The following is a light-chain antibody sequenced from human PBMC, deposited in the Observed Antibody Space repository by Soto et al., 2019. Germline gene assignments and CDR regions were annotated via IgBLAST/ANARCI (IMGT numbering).Light chain of an antibody. CDR2: EVN. V-gene: IGLV2-8*01. J-gene: IGLJ1*01. CDR3: SSYAGSSNV. CDR1: SSDVGGYSY. Sequence: QSALAQPPSASGSPGQSVAISCTVTSSDVGGYSYVSWYQQHPGKAPKLMIYEVNKRPSGVPDRFSGSKSGNTASLTVSGLQAEDEADYYCSSYAGSSNVFGTGTKVTLL.